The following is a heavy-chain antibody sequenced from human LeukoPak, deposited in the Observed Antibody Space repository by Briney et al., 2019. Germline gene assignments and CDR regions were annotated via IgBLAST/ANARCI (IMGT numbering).Heavy chain of an antibody. CDR2: ISYDGSNK. CDR1: GFTFSSYA. CDR3: ARRGNCSSTSCLNWFDP. Sequence: GGSLRLSCAASGFTFSSYAMPWVRQAPGKGLEWVAVISYDGSNKYYADSVKGRFTISRDNSKNTLYLQMNSLRAEDTAVYYCARRGNCSSTSCLNWFDPWGQGTLVTVSS. V-gene: IGHV3-30-3*01. J-gene: IGHJ5*02. D-gene: IGHD2-2*01.